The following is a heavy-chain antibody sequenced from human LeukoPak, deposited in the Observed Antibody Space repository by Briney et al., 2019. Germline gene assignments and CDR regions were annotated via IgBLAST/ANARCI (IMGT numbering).Heavy chain of an antibody. D-gene: IGHD1-1*01. CDR2: IYDSGGT. Sequence: SETLSLTCTVSGYSISSGYYWGWIRQPPGKGLEWIGNIYDSGGTYYNPSLKSRVTISVDTSKNQFSLKLSSVTAADTAVYYCARQGSTTGTTGRTTGGHAFDIWGQGTMVTVSS. CDR1: GYSISSGYY. CDR3: ARQGSTTGTTGRTTGGHAFDI. V-gene: IGHV4-38-2*02. J-gene: IGHJ3*02.